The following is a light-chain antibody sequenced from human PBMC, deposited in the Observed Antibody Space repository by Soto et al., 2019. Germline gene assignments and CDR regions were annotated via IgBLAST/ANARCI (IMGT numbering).Light chain of an antibody. CDR3: QQYNNWPLT. V-gene: IGKV3-15*01. CDR1: QSVSRY. CDR2: GAS. Sequence: EIVLTQSPATLSLSPGERATLSCRASQSVSRYLAWYQQKPGQAPRLLIYGASSRATGIPVRFSGSGSGTEFTLTISRLQSEDFAVYYCQQYNNWPLTFGQGTRLEIK. J-gene: IGKJ5*01.